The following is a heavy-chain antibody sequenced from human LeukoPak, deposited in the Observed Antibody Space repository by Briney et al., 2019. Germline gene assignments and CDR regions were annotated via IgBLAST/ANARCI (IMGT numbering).Heavy chain of an antibody. D-gene: IGHD3-22*01. Sequence: GASVKVSCKASGYTFTSYDINWVRQATGQGLEWMGWMNPNSGNTGYAQKFQGRVTMTRNTSISTAYMELSSLRSEDTAVYYWARGTMIVVASFDLWGQVTMVTVSS. J-gene: IGHJ3*01. CDR2: MNPNSGNT. V-gene: IGHV1-8*01. CDR3: ARGTMIVVASFDL. CDR1: GYTFTSYD.